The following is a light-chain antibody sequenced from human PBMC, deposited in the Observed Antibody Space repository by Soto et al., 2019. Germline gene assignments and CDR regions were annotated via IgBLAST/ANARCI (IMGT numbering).Light chain of an antibody. V-gene: IGLV1-47*01. J-gene: IGLJ1*01. CDR2: RNN. Sequence: SVLTQPPSASGTPGQRVTISCSGSSSNIGSNYVYWYQQLPGTAPKLLIYRNNQRPSGVPDRFSASKAGASASLAISGLQSEDEGDYYCAAWDASLGGFYVFGSGTKVTVL. CDR1: SSNIGSNY. CDR3: AAWDASLGGFYV.